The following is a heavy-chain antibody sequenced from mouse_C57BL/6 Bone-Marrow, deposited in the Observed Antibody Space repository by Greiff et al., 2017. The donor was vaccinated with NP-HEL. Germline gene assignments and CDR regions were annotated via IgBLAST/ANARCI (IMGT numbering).Heavy chain of an antibody. V-gene: IGHV1-54*01. D-gene: IGHD1-1*01. J-gene: IGHJ2*01. CDR2: INPGSGGT. CDR1: GYAFTNYL. Sequence: VKLQESGAELVRPGTSVKVSCKASGYAFTNYLIEWVKQRPGQGLEWIGVINPGSGGTNYNEKFKGKATLTADKSSSTAYMQLSSLTSEDSAVYFCARDYHYGSSPFDYWGQGTTLTVSS. CDR3: ARDYHYGSSPFDY.